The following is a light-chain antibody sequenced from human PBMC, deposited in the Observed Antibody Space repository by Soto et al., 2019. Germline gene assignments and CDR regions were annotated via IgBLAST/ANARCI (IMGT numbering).Light chain of an antibody. J-gene: IGKJ3*01. CDR2: LGS. V-gene: IGKV2-28*01. CDR3: MQGLQTPFT. CDR1: QSLLHSNGYNY. Sequence: DIVMTQSPLSLPVTPGEPASISCRSSQSLLHSNGYNYLDWYLQKPGQSPQLLIYLGSNRASGVPDRFSGSESGTDFTLKISRAEAEDVGVYYCMQGLQTPFTLGPGTKVDFK.